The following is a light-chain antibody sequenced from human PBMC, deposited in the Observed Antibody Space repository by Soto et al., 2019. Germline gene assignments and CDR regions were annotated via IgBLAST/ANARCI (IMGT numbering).Light chain of an antibody. J-gene: IGLJ1*01. CDR3: SSYTSSSTLLYV. CDR2: DVS. V-gene: IGLV2-14*01. Sequence: QSALTQPASVSGSPGQSITISCTGTSSDVGGYNYVSWYQQHPGKAPKLMIYDVSNRPSGVSNRFSGSKSGHTASLSISGLQAGDEADYYCSSYTSSSTLLYVFGTGTKLTVL. CDR1: SSDVGGYNY.